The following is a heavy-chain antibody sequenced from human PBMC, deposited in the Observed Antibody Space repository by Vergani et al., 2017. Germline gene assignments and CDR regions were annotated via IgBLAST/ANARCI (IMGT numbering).Heavy chain of an antibody. V-gene: IGHV1-69*02. CDR2: IIPILGIA. J-gene: IGHJ3*02. CDR1: GGTFSSYT. D-gene: IGHD4-11*01. Sequence: QVQLVQSGAEVKKPGSSVKVSCKASGGTFSSYTIRWVRQAPGQGLEWMGRIIPILGIANYAQKFQGRVTITADKSTSTAYMELSSLRSEDTAVYYCARTLTTRDAFDIWGQGTMVTVSS. CDR3: ARTLTTRDAFDI.